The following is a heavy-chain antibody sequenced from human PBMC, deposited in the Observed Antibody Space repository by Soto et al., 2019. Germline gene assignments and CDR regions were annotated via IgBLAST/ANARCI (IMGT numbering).Heavy chain of an antibody. J-gene: IGHJ4*02. D-gene: IGHD6-13*01. CDR1: GYTFTGYF. CDR3: ARENAAEQQLVAFDY. CDR2: IIPIFGTA. Sequence: SVKVSCKPSGYTFTGYFMHWVRQAPGQGLEWMGGIIPIFGTANYAQKFQGRVTITADESTSTAYMELSSLRSEDTAVYYCARENAAEQQLVAFDYWGQGTLVTVSS. V-gene: IGHV1-69*13.